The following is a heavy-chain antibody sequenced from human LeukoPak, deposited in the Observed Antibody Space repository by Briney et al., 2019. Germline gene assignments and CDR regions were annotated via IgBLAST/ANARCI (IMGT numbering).Heavy chain of an antibody. CDR3: ARGNVLVWFGELSA. V-gene: IGHV3-30*03. D-gene: IGHD3-10*01. CDR1: GFALSSNG. CDR2: MSYDGSQK. Sequence: GRSLSLSCAASGFALSSNGMHWVRQSPGKGLEWVAVMSYDGSQKYYADSVRGRFTTSRDISKNTLYLHMNSLRVEDTAVYYGARGNVLVWFGELSAWGQGTLVTVSS. J-gene: IGHJ4*02.